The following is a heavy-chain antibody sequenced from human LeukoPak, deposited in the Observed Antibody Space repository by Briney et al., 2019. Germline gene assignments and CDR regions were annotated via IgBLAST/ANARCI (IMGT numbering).Heavy chain of an antibody. CDR1: GYTFTGYY. V-gene: IGHV1-2*02. CDR3: ARRSAIPGARQKPPNY. Sequence: ASVKVSCKASGYTFTGYYMHWVRQAPGQGLEWMGWINPNSGGTNYAQKFQGRVTMTRDTSISTAYMELSRLRSDDTAVYYCARRSAIPGARQKPPNYWAKGTLVTVSS. CDR2: INPNSGGT. J-gene: IGHJ4*02. D-gene: IGHD2-21*02.